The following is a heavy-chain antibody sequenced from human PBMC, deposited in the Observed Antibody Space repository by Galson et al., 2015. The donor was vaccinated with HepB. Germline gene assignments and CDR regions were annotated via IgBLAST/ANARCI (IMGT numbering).Heavy chain of an antibody. V-gene: IGHV2-70*01. J-gene: IGHJ3*02. CDR2: IDWDDDK. D-gene: IGHD6-13*01. Sequence: PALVKPTQTLTLTCHFSGFSFNTRGMCVTWIRQPPGKALEWLALIDWDDDKYYNASLRTRLTISKDTSKNQVVLTMTNMDPVDTATYFCARCIAAPGTDAFDMWGQGTMVTVSS. CDR3: ARCIAAPGTDAFDM. CDR1: GFSFNTRGMC.